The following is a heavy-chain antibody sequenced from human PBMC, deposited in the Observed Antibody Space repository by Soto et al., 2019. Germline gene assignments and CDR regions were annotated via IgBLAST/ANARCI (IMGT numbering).Heavy chain of an antibody. D-gene: IGHD2-21*01. V-gene: IGHV4-59*01. Sequence: SETLSLTCTVSCGSMNSSYWTWVRQPPRQGLEWIGYVYDSGTSKYNASLESRITMSLDKSRNQFSLSLSYVTAADTAVYFCARYSPPKKSFDSNPGWLDPWGQGALVTVS. J-gene: IGHJ5*02. CDR3: ARYSPPKKSFDSNPGWLDP. CDR2: VYDSGTS. CDR1: CGSMNSSY.